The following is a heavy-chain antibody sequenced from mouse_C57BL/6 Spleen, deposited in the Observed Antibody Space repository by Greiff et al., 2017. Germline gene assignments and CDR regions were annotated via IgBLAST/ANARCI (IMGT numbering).Heavy chain of an antibody. V-gene: IGHV1-74*01. D-gene: IGHD3-2*02. CDR3: ARSAAQAPYAMDY. Sequence: VQLQQPGAELVKPGASVKVSCKASGYTFTSYWMHWVKQRPGQGLEWIGRIYPGDGDTNYNGKFKGKATLTADKSSSTAYMQLSSLTSEDSAVYFCARSAAQAPYAMDYWGQGTSVTVSS. CDR2: IYPGDGDT. CDR1: GYTFTSYW. J-gene: IGHJ4*01.